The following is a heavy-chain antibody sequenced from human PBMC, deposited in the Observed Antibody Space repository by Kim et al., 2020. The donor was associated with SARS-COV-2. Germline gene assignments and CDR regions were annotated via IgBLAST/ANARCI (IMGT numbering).Heavy chain of an antibody. CDR2: ISWNSGSI. D-gene: IGHD3-10*01. CDR1: GFTFDDYA. Sequence: GGSLRLSCAASGFTFDDYAMHWVRHAPGKGLEWVSGISWNSGSIGYADSVKGRFTISRDNAKNSLYLQMNSLRAEDTALYYCAKAMVRGVTGAFDIWGQGTMVTVSS. J-gene: IGHJ3*02. V-gene: IGHV3-9*01. CDR3: AKAMVRGVTGAFDI.